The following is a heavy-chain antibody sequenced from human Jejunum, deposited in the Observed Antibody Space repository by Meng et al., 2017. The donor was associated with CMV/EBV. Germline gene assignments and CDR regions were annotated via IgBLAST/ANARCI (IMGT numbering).Heavy chain of an antibody. CDR1: GASISGYY. D-gene: IGHD3-16*01. V-gene: IGHV4-59*01. J-gene: IGHJ4*02. CDR2: VDYYGGP. CDR3: ARGWGTTSPWDY. Sequence: CSVSGASISGYYFGWLRHPPGRGLEWIGNVDYYGGPKSTPSLKGRVTISVDPARSQLSLKLGSVSAADTAVYYCARGWGTTSPWDYWGQGMLVTVSS.